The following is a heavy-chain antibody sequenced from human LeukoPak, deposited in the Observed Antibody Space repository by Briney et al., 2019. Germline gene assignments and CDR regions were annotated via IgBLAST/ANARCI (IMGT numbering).Heavy chain of an antibody. Sequence: SGGSLRLSCAASGFIFSSYSMNWVRQAPGKGLEWVSSISSSSSYIYYADSVKGRFTISRDNAKNSLYLQMNSLRAADTAVYYCARVFYCSSTSCPLSFFDYWGQGTLVTVSS. J-gene: IGHJ4*02. D-gene: IGHD2-2*01. CDR2: ISSSSSYI. CDR1: GFIFSSYS. CDR3: ARVFYCSSTSCPLSFFDY. V-gene: IGHV3-21*01.